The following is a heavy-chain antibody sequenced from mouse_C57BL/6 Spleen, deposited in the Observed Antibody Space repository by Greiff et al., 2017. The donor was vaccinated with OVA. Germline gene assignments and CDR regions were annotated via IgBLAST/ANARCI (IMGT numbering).Heavy chain of an antibody. Sequence: EVKLVESGPELVKPGASVKISCKASGYSFTDYNMNWVKQSNGKSLEWIGVINPNYGTTSYNQKFKGKATLTVDQSSSTAYMQLNSLTSEDSAVYYCARSEWLSQTFAYWGQGTLVTVSA. CDR1: GYSFTDYN. CDR2: INPNYGTT. V-gene: IGHV1-39*01. CDR3: ARSEWLSQTFAY. D-gene: IGHD2-2*01. J-gene: IGHJ3*01.